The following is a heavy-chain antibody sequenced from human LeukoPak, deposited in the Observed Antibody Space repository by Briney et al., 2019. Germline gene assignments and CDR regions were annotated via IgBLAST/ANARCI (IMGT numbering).Heavy chain of an antibody. CDR1: GYTFTSYG. J-gene: IGHJ4*02. CDR2: ISAYNGNT. Sequence: ASVKVSCKASGYTFTSYGISWVRQAPGQGLEWMGWISAYNGNTNYAQKLQGRVTMTTDTSTSTAYMELRSLRSDDTAVYYCARDGDYYDSSGYYYGSFDYWGQGTLVTVSS. V-gene: IGHV1-18*01. D-gene: IGHD3-22*01. CDR3: ARDGDYYDSSGYYYGSFDY.